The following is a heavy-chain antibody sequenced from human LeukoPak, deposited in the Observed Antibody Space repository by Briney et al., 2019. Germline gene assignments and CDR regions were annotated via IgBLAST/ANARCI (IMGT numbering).Heavy chain of an antibody. J-gene: IGHJ5*02. CDR2: ISGSDGST. Sequence: PGGSLRLSCAASGFTFSSYAMSWVRQAPGKGLEWVSAISGSDGSTYYADSVKGRFTISRDNSKNTLYLQMNSLRAEDTAVYYCANEGLPAAISSWFDPWGQGTLVTVSS. CDR3: ANEGLPAAISSWFDP. CDR1: GFTFSSYA. D-gene: IGHD2-2*01. V-gene: IGHV3-23*01.